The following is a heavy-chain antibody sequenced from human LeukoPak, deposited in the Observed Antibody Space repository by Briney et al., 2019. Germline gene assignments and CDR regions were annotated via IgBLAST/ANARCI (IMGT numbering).Heavy chain of an antibody. D-gene: IGHD2-2*02. CDR2: IYYSGST. J-gene: IGHJ4*02. CDR1: GGSISSGDYY. Sequence: SETLSLTCTVSGGSISSGDYYWSWIRQPPGKGLEWIGYIYYSGSTYYNPSLKSRVTISVDTSKNQFSLKLSSVTAADTAVYYWAREGVRGYCSSTSCYTLHGYFDYWGQGTLVTVSS. CDR3: AREGVRGYCSSTSCYTLHGYFDY. V-gene: IGHV4-30-4*08.